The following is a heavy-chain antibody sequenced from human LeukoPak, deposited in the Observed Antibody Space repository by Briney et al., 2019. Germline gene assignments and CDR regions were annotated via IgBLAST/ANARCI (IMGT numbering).Heavy chain of an antibody. D-gene: IGHD2-2*01. CDR1: GFTFSSYG. V-gene: IGHV3-33*01. CDR3: AREAARFRTSPDSAEYFQH. Sequence: GGSLRLSCAASGFTFSSYGMHWVRQAPGKGLEWVAVIWYDGSNKYYADSVKGRFTISRDNSKNTLYLQMNSLRAEDTAVYYCAREAARFRTSPDSAEYFQHWGQGTLVTVSS. CDR2: IWYDGSNK. J-gene: IGHJ1*01.